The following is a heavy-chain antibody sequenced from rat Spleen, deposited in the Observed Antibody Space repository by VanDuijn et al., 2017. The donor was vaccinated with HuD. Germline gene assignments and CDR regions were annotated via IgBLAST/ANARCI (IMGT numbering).Heavy chain of an antibody. Sequence: EVQLVESDGGLVQPGRSLKLSCAASGFTFSDYYIAWVRQAPTKGLEWVATISYDGSSTYYRDSVKGRFTISRDNAKSTLYLQMDSLRSEDTATYYCARQGGYNSYVMDAWGQGASVTVSS. D-gene: IGHD1-4*01. CDR3: ARQGGYNSYVMDA. V-gene: IGHV5-29*01. CDR2: ISYDGSST. CDR1: GFTFSDYY. J-gene: IGHJ4*01.